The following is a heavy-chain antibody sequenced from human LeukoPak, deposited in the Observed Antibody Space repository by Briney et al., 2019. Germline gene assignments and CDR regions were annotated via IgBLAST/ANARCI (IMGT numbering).Heavy chain of an antibody. CDR1: GGSISSSSYY. Sequence: SETLSLTCTVSGGSISSSSYYWGWIRQPPGKGLEWIGSIYYSGSTYYNPSLNSRVTISVDTTKNRFSLKLSSVTAADTAVYYCARHATQWELRHNWFDPWGQGTLVTVSS. D-gene: IGHD1-26*01. J-gene: IGHJ5*02. CDR2: IYYSGST. V-gene: IGHV4-39*01. CDR3: ARHATQWELRHNWFDP.